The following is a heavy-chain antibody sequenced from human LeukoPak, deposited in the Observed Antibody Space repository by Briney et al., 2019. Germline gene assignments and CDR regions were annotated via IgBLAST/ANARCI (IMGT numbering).Heavy chain of an antibody. CDR2: MYYSGST. V-gene: IGHV4-39*01. J-gene: IGHJ5*02. CDR1: GASINSSQYY. CDR3: ARHSKDIVVVVAALNWFDP. D-gene: IGHD2-15*01. Sequence: PSETLSLTCAVSGASINSSQYYWGWIRQPPGKGLEWIGTMYYSGSTYYNPSLKSRVTISVDTSKNQFFLNLSSVTAADTAVYYCARHSKDIVVVVAALNWFDPWGQGTLVTVSS.